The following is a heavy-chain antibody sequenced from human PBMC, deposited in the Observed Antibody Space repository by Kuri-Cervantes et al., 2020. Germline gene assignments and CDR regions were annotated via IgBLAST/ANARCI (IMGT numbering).Heavy chain of an antibody. J-gene: IGHJ4*02. V-gene: IGHV1-69*06. Sequence: PVKVSCKASGGTFSSYAISWVRQAPGQGLEWMGGIIPIFGTANYAQKFQGRVTITADKSTSTAYMELSSLRSEDTAVYYCARARSWVSSWWEVDYWGQGTLVTVSS. CDR1: GGTFSSYA. CDR3: ARARSWVSSWWEVDY. CDR2: IIPIFGTA. D-gene: IGHD6-13*01.